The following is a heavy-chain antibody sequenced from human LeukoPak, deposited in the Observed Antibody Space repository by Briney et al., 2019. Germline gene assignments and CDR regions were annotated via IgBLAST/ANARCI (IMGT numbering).Heavy chain of an antibody. CDR2: IYFIGNT. D-gene: IGHD6-6*01. Sequence: PSETLSLTCAVSGVSISNYYLSWIRQPPGKGLEWIGHIYFIGNTNYNASLKSRVTISLDTSKNHFSLKLTSVTAADTAVYYCARGAEGSSDYWGQGTLVTVSS. CDR1: GVSISNYY. J-gene: IGHJ4*02. V-gene: IGHV4-59*01. CDR3: ARGAEGSSDY.